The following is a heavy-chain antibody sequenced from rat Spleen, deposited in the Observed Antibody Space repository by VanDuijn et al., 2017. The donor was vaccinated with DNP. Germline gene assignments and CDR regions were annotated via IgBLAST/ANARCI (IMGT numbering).Heavy chain of an antibody. CDR1: GYSIPSSYR. CDR3: ARWPGYNPPYAMDA. V-gene: IGHV3-3*01. D-gene: IGHD1-4*01. Sequence: EVQLQESGPGLVKPSQSLSLTCSVTGYSIPSSYRWNWIRKFPGNKLVWMGSINSAGTTNYNPSLKSRISITRDTSRNQLFLQVNSVTTEDTATYYCARWPGYNPPYAMDAWGQGTSVTVSS. J-gene: IGHJ4*01. CDR2: INSAGTT.